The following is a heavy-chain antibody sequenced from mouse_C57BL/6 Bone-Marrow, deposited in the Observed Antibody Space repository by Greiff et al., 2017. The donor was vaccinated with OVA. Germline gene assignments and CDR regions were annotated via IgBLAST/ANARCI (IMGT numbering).Heavy chain of an antibody. D-gene: IGHD2-3*01. J-gene: IGHJ2*01. CDR1: GYTFTSYG. Sequence: QVQLKQSGAELARPGASVKLSCKASGYTFTSYGISWVKQRTGQGLEWIGEIYPRSGNTYYNEKFKGKATLTADKSSSTAYMELRSLTSEDSAVYFCARWLLLFFDYWGQGTTLTVSS. CDR2: IYPRSGNT. CDR3: ARWLLLFFDY. V-gene: IGHV1-81*01.